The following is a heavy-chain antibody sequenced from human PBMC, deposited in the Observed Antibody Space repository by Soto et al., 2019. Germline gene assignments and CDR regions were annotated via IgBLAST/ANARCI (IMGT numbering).Heavy chain of an antibody. J-gene: IGHJ6*02. D-gene: IGHD3-16*01. Sequence: SETLSLTCTVSGDSISSGNKYWSWIRQPPGKGLEWIGYIFSSGTTYYNPSLKSRLTMSLDASQNQFSLKLNSLTDADTAVYFCARVPSPFDYYYAMDFWGQRTTGTVSS. CDR3: ARVPSPFDYYYAMDF. CDR2: IFSSGTT. CDR1: GDSISSGNKY. V-gene: IGHV4-30-4*01.